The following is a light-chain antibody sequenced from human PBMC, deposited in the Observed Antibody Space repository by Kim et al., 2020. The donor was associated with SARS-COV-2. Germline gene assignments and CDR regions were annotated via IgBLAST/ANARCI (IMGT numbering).Light chain of an antibody. J-gene: IGLJ2*01. V-gene: IGLV6-57*03. Sequence: GKTVTVSCTRSSGSMDDNYVKWYQQRPGGVPTTVIYEDDQRPSGVSDRFSGSIDNSSNSASLTISGLRTEDEADYYCQSYNRDNVIFGGGTQLTVL. CDR3: QSYNRDNVI. CDR2: EDD. CDR1: SGSMDDNY.